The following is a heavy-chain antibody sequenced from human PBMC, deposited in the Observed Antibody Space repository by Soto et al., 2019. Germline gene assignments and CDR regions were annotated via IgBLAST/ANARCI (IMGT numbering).Heavy chain of an antibody. Sequence: GGSLRLSCAASGFTFSDYYMSWIRQAPGKGLEWVSYISSSGSTIYYADSVKGRFTISRDNAKNSLYLQMNSLRAEDTAVYYCARYPDIVVVVAPYFDYWGQGTLVTVSS. CDR2: ISSSGSTI. D-gene: IGHD2-15*01. CDR1: GFTFSDYY. V-gene: IGHV3-11*01. J-gene: IGHJ4*02. CDR3: ARYPDIVVVVAPYFDY.